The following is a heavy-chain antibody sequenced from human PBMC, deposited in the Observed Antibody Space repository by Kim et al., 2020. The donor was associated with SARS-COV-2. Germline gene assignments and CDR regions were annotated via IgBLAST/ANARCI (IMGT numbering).Heavy chain of an antibody. CDR3: AKRNGYHGSGYMDV. D-gene: IGHD3-10*01. Sequence: GGSLRLSCAASGFTFSNYGMNWVRRAPGKGLEWVSAISNSGSTFDADSVKGRFTISRDNSKNTLFLQMNSLRAEDTAVYYCAKRNGYHGSGYMDVWGQGTTVTVSS. J-gene: IGHJ6*03. CDR1: GFTFSNYG. V-gene: IGHV3-23*01. CDR2: ISNSGST.